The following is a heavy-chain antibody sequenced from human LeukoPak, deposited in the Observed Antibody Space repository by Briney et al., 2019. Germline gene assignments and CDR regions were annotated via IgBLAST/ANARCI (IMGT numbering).Heavy chain of an antibody. CDR1: GFTFSNYW. Sequence: GGSLRLSCEGSGFTFSNYWMGWVRQAPGKGLQWVANIKTGGSEKYYVDSVKGRFTISRDNAKNSLYLQMNSLRAEDTAVYYCATYSSLNRREFQYWGQGTLLTVSS. CDR2: IKTGGSEK. CDR3: ATYSSLNRREFQY. V-gene: IGHV3-7*01. J-gene: IGHJ1*01. D-gene: IGHD3-22*01.